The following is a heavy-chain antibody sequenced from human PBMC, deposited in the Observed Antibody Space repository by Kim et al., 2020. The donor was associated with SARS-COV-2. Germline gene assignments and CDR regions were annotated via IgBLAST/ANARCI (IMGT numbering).Heavy chain of an antibody. CDR1: GFTFSSYE. CDR3: AREEVVSEYSSSSEGYYGMDV. CDR2: ISSSGSTI. D-gene: IGHD6-6*01. V-gene: IGHV3-48*03. J-gene: IGHJ6*02. Sequence: GGSLRLSCAASGFTFSSYEMNWVRQAPGKGLEWVSYISSSGSTIYYADSVKGRFTISRDNAKNSLYLQMNSLRAEDTAVYYCAREEVVSEYSSSSEGYYGMDVWGQGTTVTVSS.